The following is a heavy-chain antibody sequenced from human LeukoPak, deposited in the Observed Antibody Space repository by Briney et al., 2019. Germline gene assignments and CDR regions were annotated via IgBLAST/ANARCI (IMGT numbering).Heavy chain of an antibody. CDR3: ARLTTMTTTGGPFDY. CDR1: GFTFSTYS. CDR2: ITGSSSNI. V-gene: IGHV3-21*01. Sequence: PGGSLRLSCAASGFTFSTYSMNWVRQAPGKGLEWVSSITGSSSNIYYADSVKGRFTISRDNAKNSLYLQMNSLRAEDTAVYYCARLTTMTTTGGPFDYWGQGTLVTVSS. D-gene: IGHD4-17*01. J-gene: IGHJ4*02.